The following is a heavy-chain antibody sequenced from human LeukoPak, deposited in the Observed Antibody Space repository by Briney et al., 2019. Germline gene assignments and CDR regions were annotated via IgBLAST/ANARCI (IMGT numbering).Heavy chain of an antibody. CDR1: GDSIRNYY. V-gene: IGHV4-4*09. CDR2: IHTGGDT. Sequence: PSETLSLTCTVSGDSIRNYYWSWIRQPPGKGLEWIAFIHTGGDTNYNPSLKTRATISVDMFKNQFSLRLGSVTAADTAVYYCARHAADYYYMDVWGQGTTVTVSS. D-gene: IGHD6-25*01. CDR3: ARHAADYYYMDV. J-gene: IGHJ6*03.